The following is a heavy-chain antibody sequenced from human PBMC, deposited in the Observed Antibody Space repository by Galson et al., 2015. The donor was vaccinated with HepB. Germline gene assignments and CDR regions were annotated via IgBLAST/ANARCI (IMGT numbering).Heavy chain of an antibody. Sequence: SVKVSCKASGGTFSSYAISWVRQAPGQGLEWMGGIIPIFGTANYAQKFQGRVTITADKSTSTAYMELSSLRSEDTAVYYCARDLLEMATMGAFDIWGQGTMVTVSS. J-gene: IGHJ3*02. CDR3: ARDLLEMATMGAFDI. CDR1: GGTFSSYA. D-gene: IGHD5-24*01. CDR2: IIPIFGTA. V-gene: IGHV1-69*06.